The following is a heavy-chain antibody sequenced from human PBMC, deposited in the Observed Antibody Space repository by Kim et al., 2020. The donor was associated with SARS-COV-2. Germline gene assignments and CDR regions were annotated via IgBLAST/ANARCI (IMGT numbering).Heavy chain of an antibody. Sequence: ASVKVSCKASGYTFSSYAMHWVRQAPGQSLEWMGWINAGNGDTKYSQKFQGRVTITRDTSASTANMELSSLTSEDTAVYYCARETTPGFSSGWAFDYWGQGTLVTVSS. J-gene: IGHJ4*02. CDR3: ARETTPGFSSGWAFDY. V-gene: IGHV1-3*01. D-gene: IGHD6-19*01. CDR1: GYTFSSYA. CDR2: INAGNGDT.